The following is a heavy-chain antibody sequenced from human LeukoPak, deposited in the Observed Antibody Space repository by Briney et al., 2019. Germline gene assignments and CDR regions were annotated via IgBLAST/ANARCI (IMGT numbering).Heavy chain of an antibody. Sequence: GRSLRLSCAASGFTFSSYAMHWVRQAPGKGLEWVAVISYDGSNKYYADSVKGRFTISRDNSKNTLYLQVNSLRAEDTAVYYCARAWEQIVVVTAIWYWGQGTLVTVSS. V-gene: IGHV3-30*01. D-gene: IGHD2-21*02. CDR1: GFTFSSYA. J-gene: IGHJ4*02. CDR3: ARAWEQIVVVTAIWY. CDR2: ISYDGSNK.